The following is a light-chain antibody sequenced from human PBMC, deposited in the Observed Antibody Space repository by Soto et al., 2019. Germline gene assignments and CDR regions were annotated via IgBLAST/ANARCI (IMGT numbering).Light chain of an antibody. CDR2: NDI. CDR1: NSNIGAGYD. CDR3: RSYASILSGHV. Sequence: QSVLTQPPSVSGSPGLRVTISCTGSNSNIGAGYDVPWYQQHPGTAPKLLIYNDIKRPSGVSNRFSGSKSGTTASLTISGLQAEDEADYYCRSYASILSGHVFGAGTKLTVL. J-gene: IGLJ1*01. V-gene: IGLV1-40*01.